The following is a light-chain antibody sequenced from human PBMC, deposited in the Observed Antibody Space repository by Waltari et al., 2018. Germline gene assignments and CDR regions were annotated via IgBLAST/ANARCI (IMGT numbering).Light chain of an antibody. CDR3: SSESSDKVVL. CDR1: SNDVGFSNS. V-gene: IGLV2-14*03. Sequence: QSALTQPASVSGSPGQSVTISCTGTSNDVGFSNSVSWYQDHPGQGPKVIIYDVSDRPSGVSARFSGSKSGNTASPTISGLQAEDEADYYCSSESSDKVVLFGGGTKVTVL. J-gene: IGLJ3*02. CDR2: DVS.